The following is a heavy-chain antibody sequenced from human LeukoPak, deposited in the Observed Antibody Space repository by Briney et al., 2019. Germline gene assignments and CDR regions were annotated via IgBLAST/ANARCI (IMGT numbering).Heavy chain of an antibody. CDR2: IYYSGST. V-gene: IGHV4-61*05. J-gene: IGHJ4*02. Sequence: SETLSLTCTVSGGSISSSSYYWSWIRQPPGKGLESIGYIYYSGSTIHNPSLKSRATISVDTSKNQFSLELTSVTAADTAVYYCARLPSGTLNPPFDYWGQGSLVTVSS. CDR1: GGSISSSSYY. CDR3: ARLPSGTLNPPFDY. D-gene: IGHD3-10*01.